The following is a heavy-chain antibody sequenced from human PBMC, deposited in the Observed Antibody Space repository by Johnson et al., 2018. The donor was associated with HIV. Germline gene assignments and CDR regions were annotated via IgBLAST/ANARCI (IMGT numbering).Heavy chain of an antibody. CDR3: ARIAAAAIDAFDI. J-gene: IGHJ3*02. CDR1: GFTFSEYY. Sequence: QVQLVESGGGLVKPGGSLRISCAASGFTFSEYYMSWIRQAPGKGLEWVSYISTGGSNLYYADSVKGRFTISRDNAKNSLYLQMHSLRAEDTAVYYCARIAAAAIDAFDIWGQGTMVTVSS. V-gene: IGHV3-11*04. CDR2: ISTGGSNL. D-gene: IGHD6-13*01.